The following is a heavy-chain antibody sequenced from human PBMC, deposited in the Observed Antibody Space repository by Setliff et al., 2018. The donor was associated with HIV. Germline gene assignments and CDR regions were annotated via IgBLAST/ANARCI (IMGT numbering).Heavy chain of an antibody. Sequence: SETLSLTCAVSGGSIGGTHYWHWVRQPPGRGLEWIGDIHHSGDTDYNPSLKSRVTLSIDNFNNQFSLKLTSVTAADTAIYYCADPPAGLWGQGILVT. CDR1: GGSIGGTHY. CDR2: IHHSGDT. D-gene: IGHD2-21*02. V-gene: IGHV4-4*02. J-gene: IGHJ4*02. CDR3: ADPPAGL.